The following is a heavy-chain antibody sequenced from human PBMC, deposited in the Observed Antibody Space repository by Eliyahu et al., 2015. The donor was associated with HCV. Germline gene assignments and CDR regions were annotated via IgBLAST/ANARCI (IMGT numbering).Heavy chain of an antibody. CDR2: ISDSSGTI. Sequence: EVQLVESGGGLVKPGGSLXLSCAASGLSFRXCXVAWVRQAPGKGLEWVSSISDSSGTIYYADSVKGRFTISRDNAKNSLYLQMNSLRADDTAVYYCVHCSGGSCLMAPRYSMDVWGQGTTVTVSS. D-gene: IGHD2-15*01. CDR1: GLSFRXCX. J-gene: IGHJ6*02. CDR3: VHCSGGSCLMAPRYSMDV. V-gene: IGHV3-21*01.